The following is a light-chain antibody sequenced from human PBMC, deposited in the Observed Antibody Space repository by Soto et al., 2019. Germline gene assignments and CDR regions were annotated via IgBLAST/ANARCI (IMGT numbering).Light chain of an antibody. Sequence: IVLTQSPATLSLSPGERATLSCGASQSVSSIYLAWYQLKPGLAPRLLIYDASSRATGIPDRFSGSGSGTDFTLTINRLEPEDSAVYYCQQYRSLITFGQGTRLEIK. V-gene: IGKV3D-20*01. CDR3: QQYRSLIT. J-gene: IGKJ5*01. CDR2: DAS. CDR1: QSVSSIY.